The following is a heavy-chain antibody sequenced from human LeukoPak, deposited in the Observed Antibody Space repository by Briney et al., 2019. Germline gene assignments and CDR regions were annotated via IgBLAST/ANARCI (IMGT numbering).Heavy chain of an antibody. Sequence: SETLSLTCTVSGGSISSSSYYWGWIRQPPGKGLEWIGYIYYSGSTNYNPSLKSRVTISVDTSKNQFSLKLSSVTAADTAVYYCARAYGSGSYSDYWGQGTLVTVSS. V-gene: IGHV4-61*05. CDR2: IYYSGST. CDR3: ARAYGSGSYSDY. D-gene: IGHD3-10*01. J-gene: IGHJ4*02. CDR1: GGSISSSSYY.